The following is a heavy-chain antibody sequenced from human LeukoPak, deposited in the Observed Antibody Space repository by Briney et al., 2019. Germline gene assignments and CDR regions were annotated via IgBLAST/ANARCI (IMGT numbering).Heavy chain of an antibody. CDR2: ISSNGGST. J-gene: IGHJ4*02. CDR1: GFTFSSYA. CDR3: ARDAGEYGFWELLPVFDY. Sequence: GGSLRLSCAASGFTFSSYAMHWVRQAPGKGLEYVSAISSNGGSTYYANSVKGRFTISRDNSKNTLYLQMGSLRAEDMAVYYCARDAGEYGFWELLPVFDYWGQGTLVTVSS. V-gene: IGHV3-64*01. D-gene: IGHD1-26*01.